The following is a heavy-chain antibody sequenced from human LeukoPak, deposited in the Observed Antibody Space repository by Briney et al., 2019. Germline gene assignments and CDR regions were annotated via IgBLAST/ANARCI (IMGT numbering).Heavy chain of an antibody. CDR3: ARDSSSDDYYYYYGMDV. J-gene: IGHJ6*02. CDR2: IYYSGST. Sequence: SETLSLACTVSGGSISSDYWSWIRQPPGKGLEWIGYIYYSGSTNYNPSLKTRVTISVDTSKNQFSLKLSSVSAADTAVYYCARDSSSDDYYYYYGMDVWGQGTTVTVSS. D-gene: IGHD6-6*01. V-gene: IGHV4-59*12. CDR1: GGSISSDY.